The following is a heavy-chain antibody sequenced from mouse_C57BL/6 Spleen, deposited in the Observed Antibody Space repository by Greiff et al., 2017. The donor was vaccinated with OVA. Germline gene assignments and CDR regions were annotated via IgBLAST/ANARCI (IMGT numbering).Heavy chain of an antibody. CDR1: GYTFTDYN. CDR2: INPNNGGT. CDR3: ARRLTRPYWYFDV. Sequence: EVKLVESGPELVKPGASVKIPCKASGYTFTDYNMDWVKQSHGKSLEWIGDINPNNGGTIYNQKFKGKATLTVDKSSSTAYMELRSLTSEDTAVYYCARRLTRPYWYFDVWGTGTTVTVSS. D-gene: IGHD3-3*01. J-gene: IGHJ1*03. V-gene: IGHV1-18*01.